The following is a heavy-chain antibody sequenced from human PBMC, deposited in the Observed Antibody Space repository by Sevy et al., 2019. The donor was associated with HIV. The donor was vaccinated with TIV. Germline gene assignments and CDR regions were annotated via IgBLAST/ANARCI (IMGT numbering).Heavy chain of an antibody. J-gene: IGHJ6*02. CDR1: GFTFSSYW. Sequence: GGSLRLSCAASGFTFSSYWMSWVRQAPGKGLEWVANIKQDGSEKYYVDSVKGRFTISRDNAKNSLYLQMNSLRDEDTAVYYCARDYRGYDSYYYGMDVWGQGTTVTVSS. CDR2: IKQDGSEK. D-gene: IGHD5-12*01. V-gene: IGHV3-7*01. CDR3: ARDYRGYDSYYYGMDV.